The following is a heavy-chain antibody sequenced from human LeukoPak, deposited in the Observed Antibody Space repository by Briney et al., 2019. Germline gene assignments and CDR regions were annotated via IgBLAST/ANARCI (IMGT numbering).Heavy chain of an antibody. CDR3: ARLWFGELQRGY. Sequence: PGGSLRLSCVGSGFMFRTYWMSWVRQAPGKGLVWVSSISSSSSYIYYADSVKGRFTISRDNAKNSLYLQMNSLRAEDTAVYYCARLWFGELQRGYWGQGTLVTVSS. CDR2: ISSSSSYI. J-gene: IGHJ4*02. V-gene: IGHV3-21*01. D-gene: IGHD3-10*01. CDR1: GFMFRTYW.